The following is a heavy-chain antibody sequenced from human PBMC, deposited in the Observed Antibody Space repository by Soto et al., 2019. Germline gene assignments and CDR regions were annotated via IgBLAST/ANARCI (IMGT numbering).Heavy chain of an antibody. Sequence: PSETLSLTCSVSDGSFSDYYWSWIRQPPGKGLEWIGEINHSGSTNYNPSLKSRVTISVDTSKNQFSLKLNSVTAADTAVYYCARDENVRVIAAAGNWFDPWGQGTLVTVSS. D-gene: IGHD6-13*01. CDR2: INHSGST. J-gene: IGHJ5*02. V-gene: IGHV4-34*01. CDR3: ARDENVRVIAAAGNWFDP. CDR1: DGSFSDYY.